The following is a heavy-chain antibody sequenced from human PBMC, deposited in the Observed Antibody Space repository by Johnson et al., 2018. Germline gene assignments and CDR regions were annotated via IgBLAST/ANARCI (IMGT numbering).Heavy chain of an antibody. D-gene: IGHD3-22*01. CDR1: RFTFSTSA. Sequence: QVQLVQSGGGVVQPGRSLRLSCAASRFTFSTSAMHWVRQAPGKGLEWVSGIYNGAGNSRSYSNSVKGRFSISRDNYKNTLYLQMDSLRAEDTAIYYCAKSSQISAYVNEYWGQGTLVTVSA. V-gene: IGHV3-NL1*01. CDR2: IYNGAGNSR. CDR3: AKSSQISAYVNEY. J-gene: IGHJ4*02.